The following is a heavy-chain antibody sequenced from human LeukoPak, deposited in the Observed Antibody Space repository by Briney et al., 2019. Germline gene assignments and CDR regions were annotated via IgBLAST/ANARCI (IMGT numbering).Heavy chain of an antibody. J-gene: IGHJ4*02. CDR1: GYTFTGYY. CDR2: IKPNSGGT. D-gene: IGHD6-19*01. Sequence: ASVKVSCKASGYTFTGYYIHWVRQAPGQGLEWMGWIKPNSGGTNYAQKFQGRVTMTRDTSISTAYMELSRLGPDDTAVYYCARVGSDSSGWRRFDYWGQGTLVTVSS. CDR3: ARVGSDSSGWRRFDY. V-gene: IGHV1-2*02.